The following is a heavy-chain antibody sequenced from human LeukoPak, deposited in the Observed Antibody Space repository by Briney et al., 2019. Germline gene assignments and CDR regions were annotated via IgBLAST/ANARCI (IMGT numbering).Heavy chain of an antibody. V-gene: IGHV4-61*02. CDR2: IYASGST. CDR3: ARSWAGMYYPFYYFDY. J-gene: IGHJ4*02. CDR1: GGSISSGSYY. Sequence: SETLSLTCTVSGGSISSGSYYWSWIRQPAGKGLEWIGRIYASGSTNYNPSLKSRVTMSVDTSKNQFSLKLSSVTAADTAVYYCARSWAGMYYPFYYFDYWGQGTLVSVSS. D-gene: IGHD1-26*01.